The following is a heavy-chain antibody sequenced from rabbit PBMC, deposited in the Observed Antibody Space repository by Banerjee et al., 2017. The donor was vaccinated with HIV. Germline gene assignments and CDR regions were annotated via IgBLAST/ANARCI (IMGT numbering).Heavy chain of an antibody. V-gene: IGHV1S45*01. CDR2: IYVGSSDST. Sequence: QEQLEESGGDLVKPEGSLTLTCTASGFSFSSSYWICWVRQAPGKGLEWIACIYVGSSDSTYYASWAKGRFTISKTSSTTVTLQMTSLTAADTATYFCARADNDAIGGYAGAYELWGQGTLVTVS. CDR1: GFSFSSSYW. CDR3: ARADNDAIGGYAGAYEL. D-gene: IGHD4-2*01. J-gene: IGHJ3*01.